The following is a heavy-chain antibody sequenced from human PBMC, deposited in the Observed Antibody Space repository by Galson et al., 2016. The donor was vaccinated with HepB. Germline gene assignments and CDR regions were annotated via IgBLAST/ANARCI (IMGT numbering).Heavy chain of an antibody. J-gene: IGHJ4*02. CDR2: ISYDGSNK. CDR1: GFTFSSYG. D-gene: IGHD5-12*01. Sequence: LRLSCAASGFTFSSYGMHWVRQAPGKGLEWVAVISYDGSNKYYADSVKGRFTISRDNSKNTLYLQMNSLRAEDTAVYYCAKWGGSGYDWARLYYWGQGTRVTVSA. V-gene: IGHV3-30*18. CDR3: AKWGGSGYDWARLYY.